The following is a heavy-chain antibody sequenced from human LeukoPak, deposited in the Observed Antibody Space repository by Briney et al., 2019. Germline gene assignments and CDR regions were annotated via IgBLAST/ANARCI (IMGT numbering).Heavy chain of an antibody. D-gene: IGHD3-10*01. V-gene: IGHV3-30*18. Sequence: GRSLRLSCAASGFTFSSYGMHWVRQAPGKRLEWVAVISYDGSNKYYADSVKGRFTISRDNSKNTLYLQMNSLRAEDTAVYYCAKEQIWFGEFSGHFDYWGQGTLVTVSS. CDR3: AKEQIWFGEFSGHFDY. CDR1: GFTFSSYG. CDR2: ISYDGSNK. J-gene: IGHJ4*02.